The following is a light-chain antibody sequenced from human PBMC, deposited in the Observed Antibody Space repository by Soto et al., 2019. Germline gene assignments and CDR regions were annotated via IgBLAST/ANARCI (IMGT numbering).Light chain of an antibody. J-gene: IGLJ2*01. CDR2: KNN. V-gene: IGLV1-47*01. CDR3: AAWDDSLSGDVV. CDR1: SSNIGSNY. Sequence: QSVLTQPPSASGTPGQRVTISCSGSSSNIGSNYVYWYQQLPGTPPSLLIYKNNHRPSGGPDRFSGSKSGTSASLAISGLRSEDEADYYCAAWDDSLSGDVVFGGGTKLTVL.